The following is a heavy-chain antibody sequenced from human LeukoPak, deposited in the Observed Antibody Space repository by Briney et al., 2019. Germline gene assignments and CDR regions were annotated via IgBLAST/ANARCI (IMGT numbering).Heavy chain of an antibody. V-gene: IGHV1-69*05. CDR1: GYTFTSYA. D-gene: IGHD3-10*01. J-gene: IGHJ6*03. CDR3: ARGGYYGSGSYNYYYYMDV. CDR2: IIPIFGTT. Sequence: ASVKVSCKASGYTFTSYAISWVRQAPGQGLEWMGGIIPIFGTTNYAQKFQGRVTITTDESTSTAYMELSSLRSEDTAVYYCARGGYYGSGSYNYYYYMDVWGKGTTVTASS.